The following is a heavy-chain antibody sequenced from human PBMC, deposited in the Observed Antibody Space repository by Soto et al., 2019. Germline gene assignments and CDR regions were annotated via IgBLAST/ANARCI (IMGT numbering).Heavy chain of an antibody. J-gene: IGHJ4*02. CDR1: GFTFDDYA. D-gene: IGHD2-15*01. CDR3: AKGVAAWGFFDY. CDR2: ISWNSGSI. V-gene: IGHV3-9*01. Sequence: EVQLVESGGGLVQPGRSLRLSCAASGFTFDDYAMHWVRQAPGKGLEWVSGISWNSGSIGYADSVKGRFTISRDNAKHSLYLQMNSLRVEDTALYYCAKGVAAWGFFDYWGQGTLVTVSS.